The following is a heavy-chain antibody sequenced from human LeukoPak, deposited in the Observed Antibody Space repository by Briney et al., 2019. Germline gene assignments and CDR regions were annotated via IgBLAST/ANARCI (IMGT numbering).Heavy chain of an antibody. J-gene: IGHJ4*02. CDR2: IYSGGST. V-gene: IGHV3-66*01. CDR3: ARGVALHSDGWTPPVY. Sequence: PGGSLRLSCAASGFTVSSNYMSWVRQAPGKGLERVSVIYSGGSTYYVDSVKGRFTISRDNSKDTLYLQMNSLRAEDTAVYYCARGVALHSDGWTPPVYWGQGTLVTVSS. CDR1: GFTVSSNY. D-gene: IGHD6-19*01.